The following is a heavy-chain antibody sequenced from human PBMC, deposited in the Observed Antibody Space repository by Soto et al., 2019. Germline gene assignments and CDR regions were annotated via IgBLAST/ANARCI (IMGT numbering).Heavy chain of an antibody. Sequence: QVQLVESGGGVVQPGRSLRLSCADAGINFGSYAMYWVRQAPGKGLEWVAVISYDGSNKYYADSVKGRFTMSRDNSKSTLLLQMNSLKIDDTAVYCCAREDYWGQGTLVTVSS. V-gene: IGHV3-30-3*01. CDR2: ISYDGSNK. CDR3: AREDY. J-gene: IGHJ4*02. CDR1: GINFGSYA.